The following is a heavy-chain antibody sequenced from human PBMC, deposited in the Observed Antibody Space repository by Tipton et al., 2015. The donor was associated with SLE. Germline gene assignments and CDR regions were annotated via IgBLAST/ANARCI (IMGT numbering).Heavy chain of an antibody. D-gene: IGHD3-22*01. J-gene: IGHJ3*02. CDR2: IYSSGSS. Sequence: TLSLTCTVSGGSISSGGYFWSWIRQHPGKGLEWIGYIYSSGSSYSNPSLKSRVTISVDTSKNQFSLKLSSVTAADTAVYYCARGNDTSPGASDIWGQGTMVTVSS. CDR3: ARGNDTSPGASDI. CDR1: GGSISSGGYF. V-gene: IGHV4-31*03.